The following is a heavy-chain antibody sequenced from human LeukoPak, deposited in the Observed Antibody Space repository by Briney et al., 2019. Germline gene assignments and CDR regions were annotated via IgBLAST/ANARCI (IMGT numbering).Heavy chain of an antibody. J-gene: IGHJ4*02. CDR3: AKPAYSSRLGYFDY. CDR2: ISGSGGST. V-gene: IGHV3-23*01. Sequence: GGSLRVSCAASGFTFSSYVMSWVRQAPGKGLEWVWAISGSGGSTYYADSVKGRVTLSRDNSKNTLYLQINSQRAEDTAVYYCAKPAYSSRLGYFDYWRQGTLVTVPS. D-gene: IGHD6-19*01. CDR1: GFTFSSYV.